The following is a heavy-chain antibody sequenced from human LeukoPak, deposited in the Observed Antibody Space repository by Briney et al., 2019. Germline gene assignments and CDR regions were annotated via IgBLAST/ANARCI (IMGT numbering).Heavy chain of an antibody. CDR1: GGSISSYY. Sequence: SETLSLTCTVSGGSISSYYWSWIRQPPGKGLEWIGYIYYSGSTNYNPSLKSRVTISVDTSKNQFSLKLSSVTAADTAVYYCARVAAADTYYYYYMDVWGKGTTVTVSS. V-gene: IGHV4-59*01. CDR3: ARVAAADTYYYYYMDV. D-gene: IGHD6-13*01. J-gene: IGHJ6*03. CDR2: IYYSGST.